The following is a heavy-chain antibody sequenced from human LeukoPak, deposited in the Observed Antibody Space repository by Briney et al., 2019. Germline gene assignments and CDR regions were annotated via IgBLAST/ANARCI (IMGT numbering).Heavy chain of an antibody. D-gene: IGHD6-19*01. Sequence: PGGSLRLSCAASGFTFSSYWMSWVRQAPGKELEWVANIKQDGSEKYYVDSVKGRFTISRDNAKNSLYLQMNSLRAEDTAVYYCARARIAVARYYFDYWGQGTLVTVSS. V-gene: IGHV3-7*01. CDR3: ARARIAVARYYFDY. J-gene: IGHJ4*02. CDR2: IKQDGSEK. CDR1: GFTFSSYW.